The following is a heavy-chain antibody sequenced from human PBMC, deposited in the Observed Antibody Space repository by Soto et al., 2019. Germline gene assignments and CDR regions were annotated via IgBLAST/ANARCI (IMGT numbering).Heavy chain of an antibody. Sequence: QVQLVQSGAEVKKPGASVKVSCKASGYTCTSYGISWVRQAPGQGLEWMGWISAYNGNTNYAQKLQGRVTMTTDTSTSTAYMELKSLRSDDTAVYYCARTVRSGLWPIEVPDFWGQGTLVTVSS. J-gene: IGHJ4*02. CDR1: GYTCTSYG. CDR3: ARTVRSGLWPIEVPDF. CDR2: ISAYNGNT. V-gene: IGHV1-18*04. D-gene: IGHD2-2*01.